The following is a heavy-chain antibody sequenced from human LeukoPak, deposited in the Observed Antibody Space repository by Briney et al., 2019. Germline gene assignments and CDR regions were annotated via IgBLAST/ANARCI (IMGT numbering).Heavy chain of an antibody. D-gene: IGHD4-17*01. CDR1: GFTFDDYG. V-gene: IGHV3-20*04. CDR3: ARVPDTTVTKYYYMDV. J-gene: IGHJ6*03. CDR2: INWNGGST. Sequence: PGGSLRLSCAASGFTFDDYGMSWVRHAPGKGLEWVSGINWNGGSTGYADSVKGRFTISRDNAKNSLYLQMNSLRAEDTALYYCARVPDTTVTKYYYMDVWGKGTTVTVSS.